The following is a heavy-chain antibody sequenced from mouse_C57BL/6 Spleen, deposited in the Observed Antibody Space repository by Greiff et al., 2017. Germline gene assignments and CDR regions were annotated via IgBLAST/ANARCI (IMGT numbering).Heavy chain of an antibody. J-gene: IGHJ1*03. CDR2: INPSSGYT. CDR1: GYTFTSYW. CDR3: ARTPYGSSLVYWYFDV. V-gene: IGHV1-7*01. Sequence: VQLQQSGAELAKPGASVKLSCKASGYTFTSYWMHWVKQRPGQGLEWIGYINPSSGYTKSNQKFKDKATLTADKSSSTAYMQLSSLTYEYSAVYYGARTPYGSSLVYWYFDVWGTGTTVTVSS. D-gene: IGHD1-1*01.